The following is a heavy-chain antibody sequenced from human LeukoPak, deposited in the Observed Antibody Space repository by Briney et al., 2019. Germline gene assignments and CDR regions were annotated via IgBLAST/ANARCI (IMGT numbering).Heavy chain of an antibody. V-gene: IGHV3-33*01. D-gene: IGHD2-2*01. CDR3: ARVVDCSSTSCYYWGKLDYYGMDV. CDR2: IWYDGSNK. J-gene: IGHJ6*02. CDR1: GFTFSSYG. Sequence: HPGGSLRLSCAASGFTFSSYGMHWVRQAPGKGLEWVAVIWYDGSNKYYADSVKGRFTISRDNSKNTLYLQMNSLRAEDTAVYYCARVVDCSSTSCYYWGKLDYYGMDVWGQGTTVTVSS.